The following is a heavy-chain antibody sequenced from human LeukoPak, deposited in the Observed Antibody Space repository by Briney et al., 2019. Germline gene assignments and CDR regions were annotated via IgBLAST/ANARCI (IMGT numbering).Heavy chain of an antibody. J-gene: IGHJ3*02. CDR3: ARSILLWFGELHLGAFDI. CDR1: GVSISSGSYY. Sequence: SQTLSLACTVSGVSISSGSYYWSWIRQPAGKGLEWIGRIYTSGSTNYNPSLKSRVTISVDTSKNQFSLKLSSVTAADTAVYYCARSILLWFGELHLGAFDIWGQGTMVTVSS. D-gene: IGHD3-10*01. V-gene: IGHV4-61*02. CDR2: IYTSGST.